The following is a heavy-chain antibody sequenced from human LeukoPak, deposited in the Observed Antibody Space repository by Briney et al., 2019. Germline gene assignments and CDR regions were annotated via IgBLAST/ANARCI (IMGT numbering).Heavy chain of an antibody. V-gene: IGHV3-53*01. CDR3: ARDRVGTAMGSGNYYDGMDV. CDR2: IYSGGST. Sequence: GGSLRLSCAASGFTVSSNYMSWVRQAPGKGLEWVSVIYSGGSTYYADSVKGRFTISRDNSKNTLYLQMNSLRAEDTAVYYCARDRVGTAMGSGNYYDGMDVWGQGTTVTVSS. J-gene: IGHJ6*02. D-gene: IGHD5-18*01. CDR1: GFTVSSNY.